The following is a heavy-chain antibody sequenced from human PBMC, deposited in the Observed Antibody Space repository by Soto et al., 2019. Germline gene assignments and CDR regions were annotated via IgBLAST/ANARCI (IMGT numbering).Heavy chain of an antibody. CDR1: GGSISSGGYY. V-gene: IGHV4-31*03. CDR2: IYYSGST. Sequence: PSETLSLTCTVSGGSISSGGYYWSWIRQHPGKGLEWIGYIYYSGSTHYNPSLKSRVTISVDTSKNQFSLKLSSVTAADTAVYYCARAPDPEGWFDPWCQGTLVTVS. CDR3: ARAPDPEGWFDP. J-gene: IGHJ5*02.